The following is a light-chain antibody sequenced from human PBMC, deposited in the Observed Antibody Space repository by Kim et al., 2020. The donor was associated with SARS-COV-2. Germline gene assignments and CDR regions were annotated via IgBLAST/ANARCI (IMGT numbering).Light chain of an antibody. Sequence: QPASISCRCSQSLVHRDGNTYVSWLQQRPGQPPRLLIYKTYKRFSGVSDRFSGSGAGTDFTLKISRVEAEDVGIYYCMQATQYPHSFGQGTKLEI. J-gene: IGKJ2*03. CDR3: MQATQYPHS. V-gene: IGKV2-24*01. CDR1: QSLVHRDGNTY. CDR2: KTY.